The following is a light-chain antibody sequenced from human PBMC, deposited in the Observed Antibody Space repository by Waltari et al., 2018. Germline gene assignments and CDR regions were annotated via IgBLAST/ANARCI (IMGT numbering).Light chain of an antibody. Sequence: QSVLTQPPSLSGPPGQRVTLPCSGSTSTIGTTYVFWYQQFPGRAPKPLIYLDDHRPSGVPDRFSASKSGSSASLTISGLRPEDEATYHCAGWDDSLTGVVFGGGTKLTV. J-gene: IGLJ2*01. CDR3: AGWDDSLTGVV. CDR2: LDD. CDR1: TSTIGTTY. V-gene: IGLV1-47*01.